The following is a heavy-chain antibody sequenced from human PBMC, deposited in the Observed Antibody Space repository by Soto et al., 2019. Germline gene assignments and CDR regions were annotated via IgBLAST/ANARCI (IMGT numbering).Heavy chain of an antibody. D-gene: IGHD5-18*01. CDR1: GGSISSGGYY. CDR3: ARGGYGPEVYYYYGMDV. Sequence: QVQLQESGPGLVKPSQTLSLTCTVSGGSISSGGYYWSWIRQHPGKGLEWIGYIYNSGSTYYNSSLKSRVTISVDTSKNQFSLKLRSVTAADTAVYYCARGGYGPEVYYYYGMDVWGQGTTVTVSS. V-gene: IGHV4-31*03. CDR2: IYNSGST. J-gene: IGHJ6*02.